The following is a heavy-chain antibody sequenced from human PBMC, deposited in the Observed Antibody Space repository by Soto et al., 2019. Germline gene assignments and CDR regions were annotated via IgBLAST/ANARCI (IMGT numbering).Heavy chain of an antibody. V-gene: IGHV1-3*01. CDR3: ARVGANYDILTGYFSAYYFVY. CDR1: GYTFTSYA. D-gene: IGHD3-9*01. J-gene: IGHJ4*02. CDR2: INAGNGNT. Sequence: GASVKVSCKASGYTFTSYAMHWVRQAPGQRLEWMGWINAGNGNTKYSQKFQGRVTITRDTSASTAYMELSSLRSEDTAVYYCARVGANYDILTGYFSAYYFVYWGQGTLVTVSS.